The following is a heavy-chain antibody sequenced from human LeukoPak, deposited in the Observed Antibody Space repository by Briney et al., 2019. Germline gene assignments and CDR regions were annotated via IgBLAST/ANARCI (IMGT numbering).Heavy chain of an antibody. CDR1: GGSISSYY. V-gene: IGHV4-59*12. CDR3: ASSDCSSTSCYPAASDY. D-gene: IGHD2-2*01. CDR2: IYYSGST. Sequence: SETLSLTCTASGGSISSYYWSWIRQPPGKGPEWIGYIYYSGSTNYNPSLKSRVTISVDTSKNQFSLKLSSVTAADTAVYYCASSDCSSTSCYPAASDYWGQGTLVTVSS. J-gene: IGHJ4*02.